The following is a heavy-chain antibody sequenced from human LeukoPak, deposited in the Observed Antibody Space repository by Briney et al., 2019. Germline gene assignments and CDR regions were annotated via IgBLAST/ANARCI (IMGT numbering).Heavy chain of an antibody. J-gene: IGHJ4*03. CDR3: TTDGFGSSRCYFDY. CDR1: GFTFSNAW. Sequence: GGSLRLSCAASGFTFSNAWMSWVRQAPGKGLEWVGRIKSKTDGGTTDYAAPVKGRFTISRDDSKNTLYLQMNSLKTEDTAVYYCTTDGFGSSRCYFDYWGQGTLVTVSS. CDR2: IKSKTDGGTT. V-gene: IGHV3-15*01. D-gene: IGHD6-13*01.